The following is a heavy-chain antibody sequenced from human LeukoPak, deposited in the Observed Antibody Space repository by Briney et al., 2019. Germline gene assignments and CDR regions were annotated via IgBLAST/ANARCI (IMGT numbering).Heavy chain of an antibody. CDR1: GFSLSRYW. CDR2: IGKDGSGN. D-gene: IGHD3/OR15-3a*01. V-gene: IGHV3-7*01. J-gene: IGHJ4*02. Sequence: GGSLRLSRAASGFSLSRYWMSWVRQAPGQGLEWVANIGKDGSGNHYADSVKGRFTISRDNAKNSLYLQMNSLRADDTAVYYCARDLDYYATDYWGQGTLVTVSS. CDR3: ARDLDYYATDY.